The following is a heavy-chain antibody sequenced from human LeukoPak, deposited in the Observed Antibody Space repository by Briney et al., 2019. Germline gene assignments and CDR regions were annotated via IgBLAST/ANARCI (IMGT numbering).Heavy chain of an antibody. V-gene: IGHV3-30*18. J-gene: IGHJ5*02. CDR1: GFTFSSYG. D-gene: IGHD3-10*01. Sequence: PGRSLRLSCAASGFTFSSYGMHWVRQAPGKGLEWVAVISYDGSNKYYADSVKGRFTISRDNSKNTLYLQMNSLRAEDTAVYYCAKKGLWFGEPWGQGTLVTVSS. CDR3: AKKGLWFGEP. CDR2: ISYDGSNK.